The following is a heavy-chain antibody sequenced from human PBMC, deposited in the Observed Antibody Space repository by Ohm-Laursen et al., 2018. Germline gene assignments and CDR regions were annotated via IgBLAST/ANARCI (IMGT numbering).Heavy chain of an antibody. CDR2: IKQDGSEK. CDR1: GFTVSSNY. J-gene: IGHJ4*02. Sequence: SLRLSCSASGFTVSSNYISWVRQAPGKGLEWVANIKQDGSEKYYVDSVKGRFTISRDNAKNSLYLHMNSLRAEDTAVYYCASPFYSTSREICYWGQGTLVTVST. D-gene: IGHD3-3*02. V-gene: IGHV3-7*01. CDR3: ASPFYSTSREICY.